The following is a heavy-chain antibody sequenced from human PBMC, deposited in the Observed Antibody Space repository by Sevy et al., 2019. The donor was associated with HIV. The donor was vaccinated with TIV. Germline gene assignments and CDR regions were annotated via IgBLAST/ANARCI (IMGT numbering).Heavy chain of an antibody. D-gene: IGHD2-15*01. J-gene: IGHJ6*03. V-gene: IGHV3-73*01. CDR1: AFTFSGSA. Sequence: GGSLRLSCAASAFTFSGSAMHWVRQASGKGLEWVGRIRSKANSYATAYAASVKGRFTISRDDSKNTAYLQMNSLKTEDTAVYYCTIGYCSGGSCPPGYYYYYMDVWGKGTTVTVSS. CDR2: IRSKANSYAT. CDR3: TIGYCSGGSCPPGYYYYYMDV.